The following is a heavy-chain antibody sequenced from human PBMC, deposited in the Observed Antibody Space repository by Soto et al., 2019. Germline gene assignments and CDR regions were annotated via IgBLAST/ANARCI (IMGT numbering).Heavy chain of an antibody. CDR2: IWYDGSNK. Sequence: GGSLRLSCAASGFTFSSYGMHWVRQAPGKGLEWVAVIWYDGSNKYYADSVKGRFTTSRDNSKNTLYLQMNSLRAEDTAVYYCARSRQLGTHFDYWGQGTLVTVSS. CDR1: GFTFSSYG. CDR3: ARSRQLGTHFDY. V-gene: IGHV3-33*01. J-gene: IGHJ4*02. D-gene: IGHD6-6*01.